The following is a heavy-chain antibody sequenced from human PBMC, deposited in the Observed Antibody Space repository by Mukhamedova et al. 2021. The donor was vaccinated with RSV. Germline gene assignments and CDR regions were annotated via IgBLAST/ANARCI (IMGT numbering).Heavy chain of an antibody. J-gene: IGHJ4*02. Sequence: GKGLVWDSRLNSDGSHTTYADSVKGRFTVSRDNAKNTLYLQMNSLRAEDTAVYYCVSSSGSNSYFDSWGQGTLVTVSS. D-gene: IGHD4-23*01. CDR2: LNSDGSHT. V-gene: IGHV3-74*03. CDR3: VSSSGSNSYFDS.